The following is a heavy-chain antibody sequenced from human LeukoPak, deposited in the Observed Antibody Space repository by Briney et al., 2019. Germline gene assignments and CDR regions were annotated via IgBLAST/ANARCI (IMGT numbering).Heavy chain of an antibody. CDR3: ARLTRLRTVAGRYFDY. D-gene: IGHD6-19*01. Sequence: PSETLSLTCTVPGGSISSSSYYWGWIRQPPGKGLEWIGSIYYSGSIYYNPSLKSRVTISVDTSKNQFSLKLSSVTAADTAVYYCARLTRLRTVAGRYFDYWGQGTLVTVSS. CDR1: GGSISSSSYY. J-gene: IGHJ4*02. V-gene: IGHV4-39*01. CDR2: IYYSGSI.